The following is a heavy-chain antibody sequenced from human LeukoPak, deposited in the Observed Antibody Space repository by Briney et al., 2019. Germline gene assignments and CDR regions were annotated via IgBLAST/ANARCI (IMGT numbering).Heavy chain of an antibody. D-gene: IGHD2-21*02. CDR3: ARGIVVVTAILVY. V-gene: IGHV3-30*02. J-gene: IGHJ4*02. CDR2: IRYDGSNK. Sequence: GGSLRLSCAASGFTFSSYGMHWVRQAPGKGLEWVAFIRYDGSNKYYADSVKGRFTISRDNSKNTLYLQMNSLRAEDTAVYYCARGIVVVTAILVYWGQGTLVTVSS. CDR1: GFTFSSYG.